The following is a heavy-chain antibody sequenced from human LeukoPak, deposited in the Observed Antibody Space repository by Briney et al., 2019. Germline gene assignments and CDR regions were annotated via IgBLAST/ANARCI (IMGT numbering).Heavy chain of an antibody. V-gene: IGHV1-18*01. D-gene: IGHD3-16*02. CDR2: IAAHNGLT. Sequence: GASVMVSCKASGYTFTGYGIAWVRQAPGEGLELVGWIAAHNGLTNYAQNLQDRLTLTRDTSTTTAFMELRNLTSDDTAIYFCARSYGLEADYWGRGTLVTVSS. CDR1: GYTFTGYG. J-gene: IGHJ4*02. CDR3: ARSYGLEADY.